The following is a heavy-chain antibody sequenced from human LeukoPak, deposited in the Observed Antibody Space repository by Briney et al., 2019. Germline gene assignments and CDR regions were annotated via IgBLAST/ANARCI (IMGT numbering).Heavy chain of an antibody. J-gene: IGHJ2*01. CDR2: LYYSGST. Sequence: SETLSLTCTVSGGSISSYYWSWIRQPPGEGREWIGYLYYSGSTNYNPSLKSRVTISVDTSKNQFSLKLISVTAADTAVYYCARTYYDFWSGSRYWYFQLWGRGTLVTVSS. CDR3: ARTYYDFWSGSRYWYFQL. V-gene: IGHV4-59*08. CDR1: GGSISSYY. D-gene: IGHD3-3*01.